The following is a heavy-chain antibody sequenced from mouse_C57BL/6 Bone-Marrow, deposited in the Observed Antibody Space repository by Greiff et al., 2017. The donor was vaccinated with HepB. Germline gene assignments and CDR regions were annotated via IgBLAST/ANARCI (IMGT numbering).Heavy chain of an antibody. CDR1: GFNIKDDY. V-gene: IGHV14-4*01. D-gene: IGHD4-1*01. Sequence: DVKLQESGAELVRPGASVKLSCTASGFNIKDDYMHWVKQRPEQGLEWIGWIDPENGDTEYASKFQGKATFTADTSSNTAYMQLSSLTTEDSAIYYCARLKLGLDYWGQGTTLTVSS. CDR3: ARLKLGLDY. J-gene: IGHJ2*01. CDR2: IDPENGDT.